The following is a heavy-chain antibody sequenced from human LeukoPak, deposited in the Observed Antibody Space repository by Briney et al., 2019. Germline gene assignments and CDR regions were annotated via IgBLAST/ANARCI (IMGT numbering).Heavy chain of an antibody. Sequence: SETLSLTCAVYGGSFSGYYWSWIRQPPGKGLEWIGEINHSGSTNYNPSLKSRVTISVDTSKNQFSLKLSSVTAADTAVYYCARDLYDSSGYYLDYWGQGTLFTVSS. CDR1: GGSFSGYY. J-gene: IGHJ4*02. V-gene: IGHV4-34*01. CDR3: ARDLYDSSGYYLDY. D-gene: IGHD3-22*01. CDR2: INHSGST.